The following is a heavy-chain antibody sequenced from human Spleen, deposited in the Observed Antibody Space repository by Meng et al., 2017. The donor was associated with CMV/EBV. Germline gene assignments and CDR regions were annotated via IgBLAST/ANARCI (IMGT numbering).Heavy chain of an antibody. J-gene: IGHJ4*02. CDR2: INPSGGST. Sequence: ASVKVSCKASGYTFTSYYMHWVRQAPGQGLEWMGIINPSGGSTSYAQKFRGRVTMTRDTSTSTVYMEVSSLRSEDTAVYYCAREPTTYYFDYWGQGTQVTVSS. V-gene: IGHV1-46*01. CDR3: AREPTTYYFDY. CDR1: GYTFTSYY. D-gene: IGHD1-1*01.